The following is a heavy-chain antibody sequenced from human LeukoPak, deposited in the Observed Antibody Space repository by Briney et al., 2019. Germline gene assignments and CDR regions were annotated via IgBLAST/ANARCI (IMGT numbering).Heavy chain of an antibody. CDR1: GFTFSTYG. V-gene: IGHV3-30*02. J-gene: IGHJ3*01. CDR3: AKDRYYYGSESYPIEAFDV. CDR2: IRYDGSNK. D-gene: IGHD3-10*01. Sequence: GGSLRLSCAASGFTFSTYGTHWVRQAPGKGLEWVAFIRYDGSNKYYAESVKGRFTISRDNSKNTLYVQINSLRTEDTAVYYCAKDRYYYGSESYPIEAFDVWGQGTMVSVS.